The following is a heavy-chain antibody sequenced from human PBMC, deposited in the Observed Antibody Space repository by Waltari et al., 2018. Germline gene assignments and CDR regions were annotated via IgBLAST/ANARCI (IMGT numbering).Heavy chain of an antibody. Sequence: EVQLVESGGGLVQPGGSLRLSCAASGFTFSSSAMSWVRQAPGKGLGWVSVISGGGGSTYYADSVKGRFTISRDNSKNTLYLQMNSLRAEDTAIYYCAKSPEYSSGWYLDYWGQGTLVTVSS. CDR3: AKSPEYSSGWYLDY. CDR1: GFTFSSSA. CDR2: ISGGGGST. V-gene: IGHV3-23*04. J-gene: IGHJ4*02. D-gene: IGHD6-19*01.